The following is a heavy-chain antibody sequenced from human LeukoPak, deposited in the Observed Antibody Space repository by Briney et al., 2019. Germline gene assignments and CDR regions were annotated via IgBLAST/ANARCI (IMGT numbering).Heavy chain of an antibody. CDR2: IWYDGSNK. V-gene: IGHV3-33*08. CDR1: GFTFSSYS. J-gene: IGHJ4*02. Sequence: GGSLRLSCAASGFTFSSYSMNWVRQAPGKGLEWVAVIWYDGSNKYYADSVRGRFTISRDNSKNTLYLQMNSLRVEDTAVYYCARDRVPYDSSGSSSYWGQGTLVTVSS. CDR3: ARDRVPYDSSGSSSY. D-gene: IGHD3-22*01.